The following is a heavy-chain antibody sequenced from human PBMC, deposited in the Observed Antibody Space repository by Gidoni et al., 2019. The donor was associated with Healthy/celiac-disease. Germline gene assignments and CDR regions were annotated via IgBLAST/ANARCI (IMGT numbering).Heavy chain of an antibody. V-gene: IGHV1-2*02. Sequence: QVQLVQSGAEVKKPGASVKVSCTPSGSTFTAYYPHWVRQDPGPRLEWMGWVNPNSDGTNYERKMQGRVTMTRDTSSSTAYMELSRLRSEETAVYDWARTKNWNYAFVPSYYFDYWGQGTLVTVSS. CDR3: ARTKNWNYAFVPSYYFDY. J-gene: IGHJ4*02. CDR1: GSTFTAYY. CDR2: VNPNSDGT. D-gene: IGHD1-7*01.